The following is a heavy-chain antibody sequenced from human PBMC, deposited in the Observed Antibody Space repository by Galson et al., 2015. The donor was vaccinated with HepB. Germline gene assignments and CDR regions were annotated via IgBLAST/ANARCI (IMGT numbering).Heavy chain of an antibody. V-gene: IGHV3-23*01. D-gene: IGHD1-26*01. CDR1: GLTFSSYA. J-gene: IGHJ4*02. CDR3: AKDLLSGSFYPGSVDS. CDR2: ISGSGGRT. Sequence: SLRLSCAASGLTFSSYALSWVRQAPGNGLEWVSGISGSGGRTYYAASVKGRFTISRDSSKNTLYLQMNSLRVEDTAVYYCAKDLLSGSFYPGSVDSWGQGTLVTVSS.